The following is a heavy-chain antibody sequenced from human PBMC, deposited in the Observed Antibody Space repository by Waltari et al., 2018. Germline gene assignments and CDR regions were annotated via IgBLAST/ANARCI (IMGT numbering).Heavy chain of an antibody. CDR2: IKCSRSTI. V-gene: IGHV3-48*02. CDR3: ATVGVENQWELLRYDY. J-gene: IGHJ4*02. CDR1: GFACSSDS. Sequence: VRLVEPGGGWVQPGGSVRLPGEASGFACSSDSITWVRQAPGKGLEWVSYIKCSRSTIHYADSVKGRFTITRDNANNSLYLQMNSLRDEDTAVYYCATVGVENQWELLRYDYWGQGTLVTVSS. D-gene: IGHD1-26*01.